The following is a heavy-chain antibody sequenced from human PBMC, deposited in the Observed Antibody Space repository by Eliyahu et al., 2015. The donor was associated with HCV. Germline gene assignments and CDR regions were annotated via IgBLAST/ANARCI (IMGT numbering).Heavy chain of an antibody. D-gene: IGHD3-3*01. J-gene: IGHJ6*02. V-gene: IGHV3-23*01. CDR1: XFXFSSYA. CDR2: ISGSGGST. Sequence: EVQLLESGGGLVQPGGSLRLSCAASXFXFSSYAXSWVRQAPGKGLEWVSAISGSGGSTYYADSVKGRFTISRDNSKNTLYLQMNSLRAEDTAVYYCAKDRQRVEYYYYYYGMDVWGQGTTVTVSS. CDR3: AKDRQRVEYYYYYYGMDV.